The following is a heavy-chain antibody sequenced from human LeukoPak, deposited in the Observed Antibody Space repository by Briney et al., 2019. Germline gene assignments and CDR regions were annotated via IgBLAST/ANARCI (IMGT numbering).Heavy chain of an antibody. CDR3: ARARIAAAGGLDV. V-gene: IGHV4-59*01. D-gene: IGHD6-13*01. J-gene: IGHJ6*02. CDR1: GGSISSYY. Sequence: SETLSLTCTVSGGSISSYYWSWIRQPLGKGLEWIGYIYYSGSTNYNPSLKSRVTISVDTSKNQFSLKLSSVTAADTAVYYCARARIAAAGGLDVWGQGTTVTVSS. CDR2: IYYSGST.